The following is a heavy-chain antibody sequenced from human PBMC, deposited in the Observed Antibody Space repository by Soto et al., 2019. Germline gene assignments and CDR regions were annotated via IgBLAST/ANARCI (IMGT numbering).Heavy chain of an antibody. Sequence: QVQLVESGGGVVQPGRSLRLSCAASGFTFSSYAMHWVRQAPGEGLEWVAVISYDGSNKYYADSVKGRFTISRDNSKNTLYLQMNSLSAEDTAVYYCARASNGWYYDYWGQGTLVTVSS. J-gene: IGHJ4*02. D-gene: IGHD6-19*01. CDR3: ARASNGWYYDY. CDR1: GFTFSSYA. CDR2: ISYDGSNK. V-gene: IGHV3-30-3*01.